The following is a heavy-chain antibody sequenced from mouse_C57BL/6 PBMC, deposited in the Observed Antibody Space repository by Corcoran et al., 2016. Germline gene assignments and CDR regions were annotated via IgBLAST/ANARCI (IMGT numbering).Heavy chain of an antibody. D-gene: IGHD2-4*01. CDR3: ARSDDYGAFAY. Sequence: EVQLQQSGPELVKPGASVKIPCKASGYTFTDYNMDWVKQSHGKSLEWIGDINPNNGGTIYNQKFKGKATLTVDKSSSTAYMELRSLTSEDTAVYYCARSDDYGAFAYWGQGTLVTVSA. V-gene: IGHV1-18*01. CDR1: GYTFTDYN. J-gene: IGHJ3*01. CDR2: INPNNGGT.